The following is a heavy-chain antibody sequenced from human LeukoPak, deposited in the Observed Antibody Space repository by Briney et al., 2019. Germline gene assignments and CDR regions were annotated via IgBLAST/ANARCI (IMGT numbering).Heavy chain of an antibody. Sequence: GGSLRLSYAASGITFGNNWMHWVRQGPGKGLVWISRNSDGGGAIYADSVKGRFTVSRDNAKNTLYLQMNSLRAEDTAVYYCARDVPHNWFDTWGQGTLVTVSS. V-gene: IGHV3-74*01. CDR1: GITFGNNW. CDR3: ARDVPHNWFDT. J-gene: IGHJ5*02. CDR2: NSDGGGA.